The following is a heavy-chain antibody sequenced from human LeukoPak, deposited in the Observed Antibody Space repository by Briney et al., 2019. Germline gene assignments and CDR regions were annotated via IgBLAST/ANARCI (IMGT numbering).Heavy chain of an antibody. CDR1: GFTFSSYG. CDR2: ISGNGRDT. D-gene: IGHD4-17*01. J-gene: IGHJ4*02. V-gene: IGHV3-23*01. CDR3: ARDSTVVYTFDY. Sequence: GGSLRLSCAASGFTFSSYGMHWVRQAPGKGLEWVSAISGNGRDTYYTDSVKGRFTISRDNSKNTLYLQMNSLRAEDTAVYYCARDSTVVYTFDYWGQGTLVTVSS.